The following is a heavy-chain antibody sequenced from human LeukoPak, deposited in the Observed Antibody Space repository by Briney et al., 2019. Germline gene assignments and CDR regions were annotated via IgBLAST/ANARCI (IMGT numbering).Heavy chain of an antibody. CDR3: AKDSSPYYDILTGVY. CDR1: GFTFSSYV. CDR2: ISGSGGST. V-gene: IGHV3-23*01. Sequence: AGGSLRLSCAASGFTFSSYVMSWVRQAPGKGLEWVSAISGSGGSTYYADSVKGRFTISRDNSKNTLYLQMNSLRAEDTAVYYCAKDSSPYYDILTGVYWGQGTLVTVSS. D-gene: IGHD3-9*01. J-gene: IGHJ4*02.